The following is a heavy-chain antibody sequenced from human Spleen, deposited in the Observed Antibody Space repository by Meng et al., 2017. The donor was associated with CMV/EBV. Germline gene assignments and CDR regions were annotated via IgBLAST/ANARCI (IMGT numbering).Heavy chain of an antibody. CDR2: IYTSGST. CDR1: GGSISSGSYY. Sequence: QGQLQGSGPGLVKPSQTLSLTCTVSGGSISSGSYYWSWIRQPAGKGLEWIGRIYTSGSTNYNPSLKSRVTMSVDTSKNQFSLKLSSVTAADTAVYYCARVAYSNWFDPWGQGTLVTVSS. V-gene: IGHV4-61*02. D-gene: IGHD4-11*01. J-gene: IGHJ5*02. CDR3: ARVAYSNWFDP.